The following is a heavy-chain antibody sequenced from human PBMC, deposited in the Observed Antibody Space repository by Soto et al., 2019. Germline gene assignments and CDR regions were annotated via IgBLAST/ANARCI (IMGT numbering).Heavy chain of an antibody. CDR1: GFTFSSYG. D-gene: IGHD2-2*01. CDR2: IWYDGSNK. V-gene: IGHV3-33*01. Sequence: QVQLVESGGGVVQPGRSLRLSCAASGFTFSSYGMHWVRQAPGKGLEWVAVIWYDGSNKYYEDSVKGRFTISRDNYKNTLYLQMNSLRAEDTAVYYCARERYCSSTSCYAGLSSFDYWGQGTLVTVSS. J-gene: IGHJ4*02. CDR3: ARERYCSSTSCYAGLSSFDY.